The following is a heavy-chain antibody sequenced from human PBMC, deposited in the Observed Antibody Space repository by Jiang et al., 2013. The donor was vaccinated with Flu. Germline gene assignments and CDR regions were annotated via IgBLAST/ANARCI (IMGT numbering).Heavy chain of an antibody. CDR2: IDWDDDK. V-gene: IGHV2-70*11. CDR1: GFSLSTSGMC. J-gene: IGHJ4*02. D-gene: IGHD3-22*01. Sequence: TQTLTLTCTFSGFSLSTSGMCVSWIRQPPGKALEWLARIDWDDDKYYSTSLKTRLTISKDTSKNQVVLTMTNMDPVDTATYYCARSPYYYDSSGYPYYFDYWGQGTLVTVSS. CDR3: ARSPYYYDSSGYPYYFDY.